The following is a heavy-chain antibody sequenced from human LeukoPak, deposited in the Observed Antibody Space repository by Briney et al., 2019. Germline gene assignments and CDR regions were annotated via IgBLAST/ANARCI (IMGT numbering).Heavy chain of an antibody. CDR3: ARRAREYSHDAFDI. V-gene: IGHV1-2*02. J-gene: IGHJ3*02. CDR1: GYTFTGYY. CDR2: INPNSRGT. D-gene: IGHD5-18*01. Sequence: ASVKVSCKASGYTFTGYYMHWVRQAPGQGLEGMGWINPNSRGTDSAQKFQGRFSMTRDTSISAAYMELSRLRSDDTAVYYCARRAREYSHDAFDIWGQGTMVTVSS.